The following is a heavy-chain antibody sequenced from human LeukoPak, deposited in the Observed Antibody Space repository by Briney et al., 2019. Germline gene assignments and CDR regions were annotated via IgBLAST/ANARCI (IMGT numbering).Heavy chain of an antibody. CDR1: GWSFNDHY. V-gene: IGHV4-34*01. D-gene: IGHD2-2*01. CDR3: ARGQVPAARGYNWFDP. CDR2: INARGDT. J-gene: IGHJ5*02. Sequence: SETLSLTCAVYGWSFNDHYWNWIRQPPGKGREWIGEINARGDTNFNPSLKSRVSISVDTSKNQFSLTLRSTIAADTAVYYCARGQVPAARGYNWFDPWGQGTLVTVSS.